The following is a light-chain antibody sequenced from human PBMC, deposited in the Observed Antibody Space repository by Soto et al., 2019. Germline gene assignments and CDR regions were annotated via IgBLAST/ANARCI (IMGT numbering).Light chain of an antibody. CDR1: SSDVGGYNY. CDR3: CSYAGSYTFVV. Sequence: QSVLTQPRSVSGSPGQSVTISCTGTSSDVGGYNYVSWYQQHPGKAPKLMTYDVSKRPSGVPDRFSGSKSGNTASLTISGLQAEDEADYYCCSYAGSYTFVVFGGGTQLTVL. J-gene: IGLJ2*01. V-gene: IGLV2-11*01. CDR2: DVS.